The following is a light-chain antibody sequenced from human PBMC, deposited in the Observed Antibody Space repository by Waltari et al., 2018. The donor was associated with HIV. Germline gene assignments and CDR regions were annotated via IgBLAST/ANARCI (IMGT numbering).Light chain of an antibody. CDR3: QQYYNNPP. Sequence: DIVMTQSPDSLVVSLGERATIHCKSSQSLLYSPNNQNYLAWYQQKPGQPPKLLIYWASTRESGVPDRFRGSGSVTDFTLTISSLQAEDVAVYYCQQYYNNPPFGGGTKVAIK. J-gene: IGKJ4*01. V-gene: IGKV4-1*01. CDR1: QSLLYSPNNQNY. CDR2: WAS.